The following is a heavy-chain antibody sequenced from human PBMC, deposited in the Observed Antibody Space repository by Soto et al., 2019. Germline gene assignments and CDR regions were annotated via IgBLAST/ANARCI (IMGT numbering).Heavy chain of an antibody. D-gene: IGHD1-7*01. CDR3: AKVVSPTGTMSPDY. V-gene: IGHV1-3*01. J-gene: IGHJ4*02. CDR1: GYTFSSYA. CDR2: INAGNGNT. Sequence: ASVKVSCKASGYTFSSYAMHWVRQAPGQRLEWMGWINAGNGNTKYSQKFQGRVTITRDTSASTAYMELNSLRAEDTAVYYCAKVVSPTGTMSPDYWGQGTLVTVSS.